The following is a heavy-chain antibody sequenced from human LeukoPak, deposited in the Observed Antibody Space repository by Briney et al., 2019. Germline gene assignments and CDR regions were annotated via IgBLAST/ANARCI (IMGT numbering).Heavy chain of an antibody. D-gene: IGHD3-16*01. V-gene: IGHV3-7*03. CDR2: INHNGNVN. CDR1: GSTFANAW. J-gene: IGHJ6*02. Sequence: GGSLRLSCAASGSTFANAWMNWVRQAPGKGLEWVASINHNGNVNYHVDSVKGRFTISRDNAKNSLYLQMSNLRAEDTAVYFCARGGGLDVWGQGATVTVSS. CDR3: ARGGGLDV.